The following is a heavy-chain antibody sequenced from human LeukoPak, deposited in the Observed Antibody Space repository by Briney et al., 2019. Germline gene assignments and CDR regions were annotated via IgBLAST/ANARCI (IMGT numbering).Heavy chain of an antibody. CDR1: GYSISSGYY. V-gene: IGHV4-38-2*02. CDR3: ASQQQLVLLDWFDP. Sequence: SETLSLTCIVSGYSISSGYYWGWIRQPPGKGLGWIGSIYHSGSTDYNPSLKSRVTISVDTSKNQFSLKLRSVTAADTAVYFCASQQQLVLLDWFDPWGQGTLVTVSS. CDR2: IYHSGST. D-gene: IGHD1-1*01. J-gene: IGHJ5*02.